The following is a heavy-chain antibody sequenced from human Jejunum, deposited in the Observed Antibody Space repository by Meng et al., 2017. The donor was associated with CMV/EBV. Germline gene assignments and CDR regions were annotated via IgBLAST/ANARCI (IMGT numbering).Heavy chain of an antibody. CDR1: FSNYA. CDR3: ARVRSTSFGVIIYALDV. J-gene: IGHJ6*02. V-gene: IGHV3-30-3*01. CDR2: ISFDGSSK. Sequence: FSNYALHWVRQAPGRRLEWVAVISFDGSSKYYADSVRGRFTISRDNSNNTLYLQMNSLRGEDAAVYYCARVRSTSFGVIIYALDVWGQGTTVTVSS. D-gene: IGHD3-3*01.